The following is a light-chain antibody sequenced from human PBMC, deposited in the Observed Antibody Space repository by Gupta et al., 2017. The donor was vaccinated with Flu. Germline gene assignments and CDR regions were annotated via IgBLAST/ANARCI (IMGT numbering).Light chain of an antibody. J-gene: IGKJ2*02. CDR1: QSVLYSSNNKNY. CDR3: QQVDITPRT. V-gene: IGKV4-1*01. Sequence: SLVEMATINCKSSQSVLYSSNNKNYLAWFQQKPGQPPKLLIYWASTRESGVPDRFSGSGSGTDFTLTISNLQAEDVAVYYGQQVDITPRTFGQATKLEIK. CDR2: WAS.